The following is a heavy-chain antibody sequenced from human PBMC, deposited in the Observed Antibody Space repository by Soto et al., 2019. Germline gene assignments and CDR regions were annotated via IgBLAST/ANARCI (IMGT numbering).Heavy chain of an antibody. CDR1: GYSFTSYW. Sequence: GESLKISCKGSGYSFTSYWIGWVRQMPGKGLEWMGIIYPGDSDTRYSPSFQGQVTISADKSISTAYLQMNSLRAEDTAVYYCARPTYYYDSSGPPGYWGQGTLVTVSS. J-gene: IGHJ4*02. V-gene: IGHV5-51*01. CDR3: ARPTYYYDSSGPPGY. CDR2: IYPGDSDT. D-gene: IGHD3-22*01.